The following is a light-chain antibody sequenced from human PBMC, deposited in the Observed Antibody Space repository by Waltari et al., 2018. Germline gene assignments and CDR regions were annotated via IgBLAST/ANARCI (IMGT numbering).Light chain of an antibody. V-gene: IGKV3-20*01. CDR1: QSVTSIS. CDR3: QQYDGEVVT. Sequence: EIVLTQSPGTLSLSPGERATLSCRASQSVTSISVSWYQQKLGQAPRLLIYGTSSRATGIPDRFSGSVSGTDFTLTISRLEPEDFAVYYCQQYDGEVVTFGGGTKVEI. CDR2: GTS. J-gene: IGKJ4*01.